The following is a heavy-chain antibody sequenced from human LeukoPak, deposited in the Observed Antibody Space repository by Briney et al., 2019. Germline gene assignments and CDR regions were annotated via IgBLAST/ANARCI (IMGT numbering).Heavy chain of an antibody. V-gene: IGHV3-74*01. CDR3: ARGGVPGGFDI. CDR1: GLTFSTYW. Sequence: PGGSLRLSCAASGLTFSTYWMHWVRQAPGKGLVWVSQINGDGGSTFYADSVKGRFTISRDNSKNTLYLQVNSLRVEDTAVYYCARGGVPGGFDIWGQGTTVTV. J-gene: IGHJ3*02. CDR2: INGDGGST. D-gene: IGHD2-15*01.